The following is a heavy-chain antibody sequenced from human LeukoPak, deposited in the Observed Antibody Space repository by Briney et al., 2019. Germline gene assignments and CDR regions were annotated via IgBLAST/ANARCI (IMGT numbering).Heavy chain of an antibody. CDR2: IKQDGSEK. V-gene: IGHV3-7*03. J-gene: IGHJ4*02. D-gene: IGHD3-22*01. CDR1: GFTFSSYA. Sequence: GGSLRLSCAASGFTFSSYAMHWVRQAPGKGLEWVANIKQDGSEKYYVDSVKGRFTISRDNAKNSLYLQMNSLRAEDTAVYYCARDYDSYYYDSSGYQRRYYFDYWGQGTLVTVSS. CDR3: ARDYDSYYYDSSGYQRRYYFDY.